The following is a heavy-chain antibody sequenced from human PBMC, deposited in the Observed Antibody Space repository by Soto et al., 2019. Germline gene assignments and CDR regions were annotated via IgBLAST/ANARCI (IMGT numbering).Heavy chain of an antibody. CDR2: INPDASSI. D-gene: IGHD3-22*01. J-gene: IGHJ4*02. CDR3: VRGGSANYYGLFAH. V-gene: IGHV3-74*03. Sequence: EVQLVEAGGGLVQPGGSLRLSGAASGFTFSSYWMHWVRQVPGKGLVWVSRINPDASSIMYADSVKGRFTIAKDDAKITLCLQVNSLRAEDTAVYYCVRGGSANYYGLFAHWGQGTLVTVPS. CDR1: GFTFSSYW.